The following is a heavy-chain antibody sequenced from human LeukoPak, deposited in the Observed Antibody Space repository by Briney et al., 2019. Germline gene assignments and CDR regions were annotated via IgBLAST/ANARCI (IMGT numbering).Heavy chain of an antibody. V-gene: IGHV3-15*01. CDR2: IKSKTDGGTT. J-gene: IGHJ4*02. D-gene: IGHD1-7*01. CDR3: SAGTGNTDLDY. CDR1: GFTFSSAW. Sequence: GGPLRLSCAASGFTFSSAWMAWVRQAPGKGLEWVGRIKSKTDGGTTDYAAPVKGRFTISRDDSKNTLYLQMNSLKTEDTAVYYCSAGTGNTDLDYWGQGTLVTVSS.